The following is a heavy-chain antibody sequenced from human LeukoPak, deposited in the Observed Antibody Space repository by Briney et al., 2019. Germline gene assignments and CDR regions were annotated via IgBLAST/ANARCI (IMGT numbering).Heavy chain of an antibody. CDR3: AKSMVRGVILNYYMDV. CDR2: IRYHGSDK. D-gene: IGHD3-10*01. CDR1: GFTFSGSG. Sequence: RGSLRLSCAASGFTFSGSGMHWVRQAPGKGLEWVAFIRYHGSDKYYADSVKGRFTISRDNSKDTLYLQMNSLRAEDTAVYYCAKSMVRGVILNYYMDVWGKGTTVTISS. V-gene: IGHV3-30*02. J-gene: IGHJ6*03.